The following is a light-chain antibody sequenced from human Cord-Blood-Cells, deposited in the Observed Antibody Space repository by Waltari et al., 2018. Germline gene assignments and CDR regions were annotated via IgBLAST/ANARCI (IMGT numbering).Light chain of an antibody. Sequence: DIVMTQSPDSLAVSLGERATINCKSSPGVLYSSNNKNYLAGYQQKPGQPPKLLIYWASTRESGVPDRFSGSGSGTDFTLPISSLQAEDVAVYYCQQYYSTPYTFGQGTKLEIK. CDR3: QQYYSTPYT. V-gene: IGKV4-1*01. CDR2: WAS. J-gene: IGKJ2*01. CDR1: PGVLYSSNNKNY.